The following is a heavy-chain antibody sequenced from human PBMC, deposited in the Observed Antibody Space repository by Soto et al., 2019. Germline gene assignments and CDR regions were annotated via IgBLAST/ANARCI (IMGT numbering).Heavy chain of an antibody. CDR3: ARKQLLPLYYALDV. V-gene: IGHV4-59*01. J-gene: IGHJ6*02. CDR1: GGSISGYY. D-gene: IGHD6-13*01. Sequence: XETLSLTCTVSGGSISGYYWSWIRQSPGKGLEYIGYIYYRGSTNYNPSLKSRVTMSVDTSRNQFYLKVNSVTAADTAVYYCARKQLLPLYYALDVWGQGTKVTVYS. CDR2: IYYRGST.